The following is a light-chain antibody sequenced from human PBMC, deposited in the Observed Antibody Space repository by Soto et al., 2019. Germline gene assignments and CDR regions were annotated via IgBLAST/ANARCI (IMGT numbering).Light chain of an antibody. J-gene: IGLJ2*01. CDR2: SNN. V-gene: IGLV1-44*01. CDR3: AAWDDSLNGLL. Sequence: QSVLTQPPSASGTPGQRVTISCSGSSSNIGSNTVNWYQQLPGTAPKLLIYSNNQRPSGVPDRFSGSKSGTSASLAISGLQSEDEADYYFAAWDDSLNGLLFCGGTKLTVL. CDR1: SSNIGSNT.